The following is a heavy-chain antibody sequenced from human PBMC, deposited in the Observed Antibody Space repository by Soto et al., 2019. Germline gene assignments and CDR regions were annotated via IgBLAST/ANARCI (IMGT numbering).Heavy chain of an antibody. CDR1: GGTFSSYA. V-gene: IGHV1-69*13. D-gene: IGHD2-15*01. Sequence: SVKVSCKACGGTFSSYAISWVRQAPGQGLEWMGGIIPIFGTANYAQKFQGRVTITADESTSTAYMELSSLRSEDTAVYYCARGSPYCSGGSCYSATYGMDVWGQGTTVTLSS. CDR2: IIPIFGTA. J-gene: IGHJ6*02. CDR3: ARGSPYCSGGSCYSATYGMDV.